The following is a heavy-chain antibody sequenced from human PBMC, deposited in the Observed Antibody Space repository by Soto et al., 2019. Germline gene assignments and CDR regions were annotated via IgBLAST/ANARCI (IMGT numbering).Heavy chain of an antibody. CDR2: ISGDSNYI. CDR3: ARVVYFDRSAYGL. J-gene: IGHJ3*01. D-gene: IGHD3-22*01. Sequence: GGSLRLSCAASGFSLSGYNMNWVRQAPGKGLEWVSSISGDSNYIYYADSVQGRFTISRDNAKNSVYLQMNSLRADDTAVYYCARVVYFDRSAYGLWGQGTMVTVSS. V-gene: IGHV3-21*01. CDR1: GFSLSGYN.